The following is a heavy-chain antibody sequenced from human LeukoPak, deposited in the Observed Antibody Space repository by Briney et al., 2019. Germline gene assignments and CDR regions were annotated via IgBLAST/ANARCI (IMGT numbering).Heavy chain of an antibody. Sequence: GGSLRLSCAASAFPFSTYVMSWVRQAPGGGLEWISSISGDGARTYYTNSVKGRFTIFRDNPKNTLFLQVNSLRVEDTAVYYCAKGGLTTPLHYWGQGTLVTVSS. CDR1: AFPFSTYV. CDR3: AKGGLTTPLHY. CDR2: ISGDGART. D-gene: IGHD1-14*01. J-gene: IGHJ4*02. V-gene: IGHV3-23*01.